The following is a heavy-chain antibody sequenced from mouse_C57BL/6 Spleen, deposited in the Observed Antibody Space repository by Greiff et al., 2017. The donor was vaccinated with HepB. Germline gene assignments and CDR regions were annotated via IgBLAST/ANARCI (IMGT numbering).Heavy chain of an antibody. CDR2: IYPGSGST. CDR1: GYTFTSYW. J-gene: IGHJ4*01. CDR3: ARETTVVAGYYAMDY. V-gene: IGHV1-55*01. Sequence: QVQLQQPGAELVKPGASVKMSCKASGYTFTSYWITWVKQSPVQGLEWIGDIYPGSGSTNYNEKFKSKATLTVDTSSSTAYMQLSSLTSEDSAVYYCARETTVVAGYYAMDYWGQGTSVTVSS. D-gene: IGHD1-1*01.